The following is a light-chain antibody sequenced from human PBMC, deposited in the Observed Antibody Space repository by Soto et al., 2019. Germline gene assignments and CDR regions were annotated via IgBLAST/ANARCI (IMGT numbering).Light chain of an antibody. CDR1: QTISSW. J-gene: IGKJ1*01. Sequence: DIQMTQSPSTLSGSVGDRVTITCRASQTISSWLAWYQQKPGKAPKLLIYKASTLKSGVPSRFSGSGSGTEFALTIRSMQTDDFANYYCHHYNSYSEAFGQGPKVDI. CDR2: KAS. V-gene: IGKV1-5*03. CDR3: HHYNSYSEA.